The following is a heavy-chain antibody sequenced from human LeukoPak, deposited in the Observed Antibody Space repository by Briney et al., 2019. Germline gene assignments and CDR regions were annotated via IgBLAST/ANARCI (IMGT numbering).Heavy chain of an antibody. V-gene: IGHV3-23*01. CDR3: AKQLGYCSDGSCYFPY. Sequence: GGSLRPSCAASGFTFSSSAMSWVRQAPGKGLEWVSAISNNGGYTYYADSVQGRFTISRDNSKSTLCLQMNSLRAEDTAVYYCAKQLGYCSDGSCYFPYWGQGTLVTVSS. CDR1: GFTFSSSA. CDR2: ISNNGGYT. D-gene: IGHD2-15*01. J-gene: IGHJ4*02.